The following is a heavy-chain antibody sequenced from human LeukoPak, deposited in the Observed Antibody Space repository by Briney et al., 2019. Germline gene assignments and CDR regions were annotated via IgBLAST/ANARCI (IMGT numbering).Heavy chain of an antibody. Sequence: PGGSLRLSCAASAFTFRDYSMNWVRQAPGKGLEWISYIDTSSSTMYYADSVMGRFTISRDNAKESLYLQMNSLRDEDTAVYYCAREDDSWGPNNLDLWGQGTMVTASS. J-gene: IGHJ3*01. CDR1: AFTFRDYS. CDR2: IDTSSSTM. V-gene: IGHV3-48*02. CDR3: AREDDSWGPNNLDL. D-gene: IGHD7-27*01.